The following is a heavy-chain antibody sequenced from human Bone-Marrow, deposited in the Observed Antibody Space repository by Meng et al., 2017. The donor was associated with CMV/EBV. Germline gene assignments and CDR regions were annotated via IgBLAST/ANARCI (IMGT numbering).Heavy chain of an antibody. Sequence: ASVKVSCKASGYTFTGYYMHWVRQATGQGLEWMGRINPNSGDTGYAQKFQGRVTLTRKTSINTAYMELNNLRSEDTAVYYCARGRIFGSYWGQGTLVTVSS. CDR2: INPNSGDT. J-gene: IGHJ4*02. D-gene: IGHD3-3*01. CDR3: ARGRIFGSY. CDR1: GYTFTGYY. V-gene: IGHV1-8*02.